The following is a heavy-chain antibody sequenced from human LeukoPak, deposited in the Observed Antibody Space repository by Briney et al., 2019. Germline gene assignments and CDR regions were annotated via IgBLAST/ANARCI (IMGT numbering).Heavy chain of an antibody. CDR3: ARGRGGYCSSISCYGWFDP. CDR1: GGSFSGYY. Sequence: SETLSLTCAVYGGSFSGYYWSWIRQPPGKGLEWIGEINHSGSTNYNPSLKSRVTISVDTSKNQFSLKLSSVTAADTAVYYCARGRGGYCSSISCYGWFDPWGQGTLVTVSS. V-gene: IGHV4-34*01. CDR2: INHSGST. D-gene: IGHD2-2*01. J-gene: IGHJ5*02.